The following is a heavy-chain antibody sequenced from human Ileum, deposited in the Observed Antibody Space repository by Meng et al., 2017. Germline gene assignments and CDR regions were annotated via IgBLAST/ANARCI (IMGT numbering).Heavy chain of an antibody. D-gene: IGHD1-26*01. Sequence: QLQLMQWGAGLLKPSETPSLTCNVYGDSFTDYYWNWIRQPPGKGLEWIGEINYSGSTNYNPSLDSRVTISEATSQKQFSLRLSSVTAADTAVYYCARRIRGGSYLGWGQGTLVTVSS. CDR1: GDSFTDYY. V-gene: IGHV4-34*01. CDR2: INYSGST. J-gene: IGHJ4*02. CDR3: ARRIRGGSYLG.